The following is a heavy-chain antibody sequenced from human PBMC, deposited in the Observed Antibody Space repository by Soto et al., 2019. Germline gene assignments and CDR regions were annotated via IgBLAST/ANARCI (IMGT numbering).Heavy chain of an antibody. CDR3: AHRPLFPDTAMAHGWFDP. CDR1: GFSLSTSGVG. Sequence: SGPTLVNPTQTLTLTCTFSGFSLSTSGVGVGWIRQPPGKALEWLALIYWDDDKRYSPSLKSRLTITKDTSKNQVVLTMTNMDPVDTATYYCAHRPLFPDTAMAHGWFDPWGQGTLVTVSS. J-gene: IGHJ5*02. CDR2: IYWDDDK. D-gene: IGHD5-18*01. V-gene: IGHV2-5*02.